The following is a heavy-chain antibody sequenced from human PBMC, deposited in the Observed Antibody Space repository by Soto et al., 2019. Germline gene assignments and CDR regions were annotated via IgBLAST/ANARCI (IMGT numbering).Heavy chain of an antibody. CDR3: ARWNEGMDV. Sequence: QVQLQESGPGLVKPSETLPLTCTVSGGSVSYFYWSWMRQPPGKGLEWIGYIYYNGITDYNPSLGSRVNISVDTSKNQFSLRLSSVTAADTALDYCARWNEGMDVWGQGTTVTVSS. J-gene: IGHJ6*02. D-gene: IGHD1-1*01. CDR1: GGSVSYFY. CDR2: IYYNGIT. V-gene: IGHV4-59*08.